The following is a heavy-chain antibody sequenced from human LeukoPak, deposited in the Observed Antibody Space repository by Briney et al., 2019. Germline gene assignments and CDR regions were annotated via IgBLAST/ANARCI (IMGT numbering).Heavy chain of an antibody. CDR1: GGSISSSSYY. V-gene: IGHV4-39*07. Sequence: SETLSLTCTVSGGSISSSSYYWGWIRQPPGKGLEWIGSIYYSGSTYYNPSLKNRVTISVDTSKNQFSLKLSSVTAADTAVYYCAREYYDFWSGYRDAFDIWGQGTMVTVSP. CDR2: IYYSGST. D-gene: IGHD3-3*01. CDR3: AREYYDFWSGYRDAFDI. J-gene: IGHJ3*02.